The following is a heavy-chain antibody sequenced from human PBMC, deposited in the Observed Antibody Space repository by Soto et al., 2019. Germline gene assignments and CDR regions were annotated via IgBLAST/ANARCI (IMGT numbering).Heavy chain of an antibody. CDR2: ISAYNGNT. Sequence: ASVKVSCKASGYTFTSYGISWVRQAPGQGLEWMGWISAYNGNTNYAQKFQGRVTMTTDTSTSTAYMELRSLRSDDTAVYYCARDVGGSSWVREIDYWGQGTLVTVSS. V-gene: IGHV1-18*01. D-gene: IGHD6-13*01. CDR1: GYTFTSYG. CDR3: ARDVGGSSWVREIDY. J-gene: IGHJ4*02.